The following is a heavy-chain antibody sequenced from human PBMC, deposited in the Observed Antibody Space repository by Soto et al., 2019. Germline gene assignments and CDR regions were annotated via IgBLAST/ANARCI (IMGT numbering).Heavy chain of an antibody. D-gene: IGHD2-2*01. J-gene: IGHJ6*02. CDR3: ARLKVVPASRYYYYGMDV. CDR1: GYTFTSYG. CDR2: ISAYNGNT. V-gene: IGHV1-18*01. Sequence: ASVKVSCKASGYTFTSYGISWVRQAPGQGLEWMGWISAYNGNTNYAQKLQGRVTMTTDTSTSTAYMELRSLRSDDTAVYYCARLKVVPASRYYYYGMDVWGQGTTVTVSS.